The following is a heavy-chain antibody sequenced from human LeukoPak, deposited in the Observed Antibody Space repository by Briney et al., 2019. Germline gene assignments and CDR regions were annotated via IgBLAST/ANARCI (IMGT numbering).Heavy chain of an antibody. CDR2: ISYDGSNK. J-gene: IGHJ4*02. V-gene: IGHV3-30*18. Sequence: GGSLRLSCAASGFTFSSYGMHWVRQAPGKGLEWVAVISYDGSNKYYADSVKGRFTISRDNSKNTLYLQMNSLRAEDTAVYYCAKDTSIVEATSNDYWGQGTLVTVSS. CDR3: AKDTSIVEATSNDY. D-gene: IGHD1-26*01. CDR1: GFTFSSYG.